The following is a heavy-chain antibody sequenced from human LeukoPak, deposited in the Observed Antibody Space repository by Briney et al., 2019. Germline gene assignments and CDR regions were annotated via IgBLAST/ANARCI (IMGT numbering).Heavy chain of an antibody. V-gene: IGHV3-20*04. Sequence: GGSLRLSCAASGFTFDDYGMSWVRHAPGKGLEWVSGINWNGGSTGYADSVKGRFTISRDNAKNSLYLQMNSLRAEDTAVYYCARTYYYDSSGSYYFDYWGQGTLVTVSS. D-gene: IGHD3-22*01. CDR1: GFTFDDYG. CDR3: ARTYYYDSSGSYYFDY. CDR2: INWNGGST. J-gene: IGHJ4*02.